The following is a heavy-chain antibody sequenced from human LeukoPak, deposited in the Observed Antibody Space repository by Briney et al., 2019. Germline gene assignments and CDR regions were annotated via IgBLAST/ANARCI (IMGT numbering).Heavy chain of an antibody. CDR2: IKVEGSEK. Sequence: GGSLRLSCAASGFTFSAYWMSWVRQAPGKGLEWVANIKVEGSEKYYVDCVKGRLTISRDNAENSLYLQMNSLRAEDTAVYYCARLKNWGSSDYWGQGTLVTVSS. J-gene: IGHJ4*02. V-gene: IGHV3-7*05. CDR1: GFTFSAYW. D-gene: IGHD7-27*01. CDR3: ARLKNWGSSDY.